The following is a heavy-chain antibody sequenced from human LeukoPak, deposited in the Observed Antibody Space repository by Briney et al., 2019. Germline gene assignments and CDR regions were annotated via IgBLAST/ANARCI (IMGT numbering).Heavy chain of an antibody. CDR3: AKVAPTYYDFWSGYYMDY. CDR1: GFTFSSYA. D-gene: IGHD3-3*01. CDR2: ISGSGGST. J-gene: IGHJ4*02. V-gene: IGHV3-23*01. Sequence: PGGSLRLSCAASGFTFSSYAVSWVRQAPGKGLEWVSAISGSGGSTYYADSVKGRFTISRDNSKNTLYLQMNSLRAEDTAVYYCAKVAPTYYDFWSGYYMDYWGQGTLVTVSS.